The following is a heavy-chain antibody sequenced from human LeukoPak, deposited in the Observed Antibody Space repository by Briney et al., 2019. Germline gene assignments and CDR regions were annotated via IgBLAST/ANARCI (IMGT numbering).Heavy chain of an antibody. CDR2: IIPILGIA. J-gene: IGHJ4*02. D-gene: IGHD6-13*01. CDR3: ARDKGHAAAASVYYFDY. V-gene: IGHV1-69*04. Sequence: SVKVSCKASGGTFSSYAISWVRQAPGQGLEWMGRIIPILGIANYAQKFQGRVTITADKSTSTAYMELSSLRSEDTAVYYCARDKGHAAAASVYYFDYWGRGNLVTVSS. CDR1: GGTFSSYA.